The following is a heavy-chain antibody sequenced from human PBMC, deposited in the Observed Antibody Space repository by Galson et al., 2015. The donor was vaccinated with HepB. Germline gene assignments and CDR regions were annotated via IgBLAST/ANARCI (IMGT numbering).Heavy chain of an antibody. J-gene: IGHJ4*02. Sequence: SLRLSCAASGFTFSSYSMNWVRQAPGKGLEWVSTISSSSSYIYYADSVKGRFTISRDNAKNSLYLQMKSLRTEDTALYYCVRGRDTSGTNAPFDYWGQGSLVTVSS. CDR3: VRGRDTSGTNAPFDY. D-gene: IGHD6-19*01. CDR2: ISSSSSYI. CDR1: GFTFSSYS. V-gene: IGHV3-21*04.